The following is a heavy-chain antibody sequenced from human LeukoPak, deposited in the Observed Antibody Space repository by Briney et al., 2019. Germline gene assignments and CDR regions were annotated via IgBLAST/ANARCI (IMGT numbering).Heavy chain of an antibody. CDR2: IYPGDSGI. V-gene: IGHV5-51*01. CDR1: GYSFTNYW. CDR3: ARHPIVGATSPIHFDY. J-gene: IGHJ4*02. D-gene: IGHD1-26*01. Sequence: GESLKISCKGSGYSFTNYWIGWVRQMPGKGLEWMGIIYPGDSGIRYSPSFQGQVTISADKSVNTAYLQWSSLKASDTAMYYCARHPIVGATSPIHFDYWGQGTLVTVSS.